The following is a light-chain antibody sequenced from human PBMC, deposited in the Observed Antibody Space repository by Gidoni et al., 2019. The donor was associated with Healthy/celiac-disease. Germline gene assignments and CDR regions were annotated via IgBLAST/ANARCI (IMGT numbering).Light chain of an antibody. CDR2: AAS. Sequence: EIVMTQSPATLSVSPGERATLSCRASQSVSSNLTWYQQKPGQAPRLLIYAASTRATGIPARFSGSGSGTEFTLTISSLQSEDFAVYYCQQYYSWPLTFGQGTKVEIK. V-gene: IGKV3-15*01. CDR3: QQYYSWPLT. J-gene: IGKJ1*01. CDR1: QSVSSN.